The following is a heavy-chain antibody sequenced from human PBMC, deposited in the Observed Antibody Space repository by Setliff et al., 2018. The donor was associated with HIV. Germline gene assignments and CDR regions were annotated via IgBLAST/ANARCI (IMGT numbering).Heavy chain of an antibody. CDR2: IKEDGSET. Sequence: GGSLRLSCATSGFTFSNFWMTWVRQAPGKGLEWVANIKEDGSETFYADSVKGRFTISRDNAKNTLYLQMNSLRAEDTAVYYCARVYRPQQLIRGYYSYYMDVWGKGTAVTVSS. CDR3: ARVYRPQQLIRGYYSYYMDV. V-gene: IGHV3-7*01. J-gene: IGHJ6*03. D-gene: IGHD6-13*01. CDR1: GFTFSNFW.